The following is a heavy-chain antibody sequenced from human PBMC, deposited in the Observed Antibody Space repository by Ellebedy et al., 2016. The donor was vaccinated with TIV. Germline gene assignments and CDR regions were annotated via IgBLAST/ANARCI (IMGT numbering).Heavy chain of an antibody. D-gene: IGHD3-10*01. J-gene: IGHJ2*01. CDR1: GFSLTGSD. CDR2: SGAAGDT. CDR3: ARGGPGGDNWFFGL. V-gene: IGHV3-13*01. Sequence: ESLKISCAASGFSLTGSDLHWVRRPAGKGLEWVSASGAAGDTYSPDSVRGRFTISRESAKNSFYLQMNSLTAGDTSVYYCARGGPGGDNWFFGLWGRGTRVTVSS.